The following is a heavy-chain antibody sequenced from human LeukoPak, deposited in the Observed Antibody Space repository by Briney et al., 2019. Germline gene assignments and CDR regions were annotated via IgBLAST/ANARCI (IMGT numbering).Heavy chain of an antibody. CDR1: GFSFTSYA. J-gene: IGHJ4*02. V-gene: IGHV3-30*02. CDR3: AKEGAPLGGRPDY. D-gene: IGHD3-16*01. Sequence: GGSLRLSCAASGFSFTSYAMHWVRQAPGKRLEGVAFIRDDGNNIHYADSVKDRFTISRDNSKNTLYLQMNSLRVEDTAVYYCAKEGAPLGGRPDYWGQGTLVTVSS. CDR2: IRDDGNNI.